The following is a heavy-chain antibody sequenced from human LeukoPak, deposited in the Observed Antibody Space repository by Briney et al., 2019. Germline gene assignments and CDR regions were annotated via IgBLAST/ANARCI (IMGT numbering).Heavy chain of an antibody. J-gene: IGHJ4*02. CDR1: GLTFKNFW. CDR2: THPEGNGK. Sequence: GGSLRLSCAACGLTFKNFWMSWLRQAPGRGLEWVANTHPEGNGKYHVESVKGRFTISRDNPKSSLFLQMNGLRVEDTAVYYCSRGDAFSGDHWGQGTLVTVSS. V-gene: IGHV3-7*04. CDR3: SRGDAFSGDH.